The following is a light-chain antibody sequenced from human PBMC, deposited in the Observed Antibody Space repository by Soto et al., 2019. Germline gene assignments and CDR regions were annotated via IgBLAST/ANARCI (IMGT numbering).Light chain of an antibody. J-gene: IGLJ7*01. CDR2: EDH. CDR1: SSDVGIYNL. CDR3: CSYAGSTTPVV. V-gene: IGLV2-23*01. Sequence: QSALTQPASVSGSPGQSITISCTGTSSDVGIYNLVSWYQQHPGKAPKLMIYEDHKRPSGVSNRFSGSKSGNTASLTISGLQAEDEAHYYCCSYAGSTTPVVFGGGTQLTVL.